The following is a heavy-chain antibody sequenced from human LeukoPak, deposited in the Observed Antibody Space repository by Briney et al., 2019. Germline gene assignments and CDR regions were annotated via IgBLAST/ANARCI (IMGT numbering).Heavy chain of an antibody. CDR2: INPSGGT. D-gene: IGHD4-17*01. Sequence: ASVKVSCKASGYSFTNYYMHWVRHVPGQGPEWLGLINPSGGTKYAQKFQDRVTMTRDTSTSTIYMELSSLTSEDRAVYYCAREGRTDYGASPSVDIWGQGTMVTVSS. CDR3: AREGRTDYGASPSVDI. J-gene: IGHJ3*02. V-gene: IGHV1-46*01. CDR1: GYSFTNYY.